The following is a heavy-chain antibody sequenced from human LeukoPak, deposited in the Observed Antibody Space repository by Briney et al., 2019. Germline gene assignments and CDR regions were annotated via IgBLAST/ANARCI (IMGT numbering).Heavy chain of an antibody. V-gene: IGHV3-48*03. J-gene: IGHJ4*02. CDR1: GFTFSNYE. Sequence: GGSLRLSCAASGFTFSNYEMNWVRQAPGKGLEWVSYVSSSGSTIYYADSVKGRFTISRDNAKNSLYLQMNSLRAEVTAVYYCASRSHYYDSSGYYSYYFDYWGQGTLVTVSS. CDR2: VSSSGSTI. D-gene: IGHD3-22*01. CDR3: ASRSHYYDSSGYYSYYFDY.